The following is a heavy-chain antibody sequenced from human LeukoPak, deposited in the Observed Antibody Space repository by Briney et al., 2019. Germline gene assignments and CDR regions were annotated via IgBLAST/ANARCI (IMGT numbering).Heavy chain of an antibody. D-gene: IGHD3-22*01. CDR2: ITHTGST. J-gene: IGHJ5*02. CDR1: GGSFSGFY. CDR3: ARGRDVVVIRNWFDP. V-gene: IGHV4-34*01. Sequence: SETLSLTCAVYGGSFSGFYWTWIRQPPGKGLEWIGEITHTGSTKYNPSLKSRVTISVDTSKNQFSLRLSSVTAADTAVYYCARGRDVVVIRNWFDPWGQGTLVTVSS.